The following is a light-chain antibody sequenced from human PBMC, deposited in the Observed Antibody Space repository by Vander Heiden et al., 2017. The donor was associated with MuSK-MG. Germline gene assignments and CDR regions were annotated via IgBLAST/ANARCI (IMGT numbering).Light chain of an antibody. J-gene: IGLJ2*01. CDR3: RLYYGGDRI. Sequence: TVVTQELSLTVSPGGTVTLPCASSTGAVTSRYYPNGFQQKPGQEPRELIYSTDNKDAWTPSRFSGSPLGGKAALTLSRVEPEDEADYYCRLYYGGDRIFGGGTKLTVL. V-gene: IGLV7-43*01. CDR1: TGAVTSRYY. CDR2: STD.